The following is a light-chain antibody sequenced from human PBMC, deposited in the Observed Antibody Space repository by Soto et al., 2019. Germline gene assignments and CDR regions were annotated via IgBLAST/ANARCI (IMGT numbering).Light chain of an antibody. CDR2: AAS. V-gene: IGKV1-8*01. J-gene: IGKJ1*01. Sequence: GDRCAITFRASQGIGSSLAWYQQKPGKAPELLIYAASTLQSGVPSRFSGSGTGTDFTLTINCLQSEDFGVYFCQQYKDWPTTFGQGTKVDFK. CDR3: QQYKDWPTT. CDR1: QGIGSS.